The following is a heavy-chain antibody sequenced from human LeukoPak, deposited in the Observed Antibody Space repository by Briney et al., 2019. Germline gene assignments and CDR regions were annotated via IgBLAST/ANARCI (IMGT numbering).Heavy chain of an antibody. CDR1: GFTFSSFA. Sequence: GGSLRLSCAASGFTFSSFAMTWVRQAPGKGLEWVSGISGGGGSTYYADSVKGRFTISRDNSKNTLFLQMSSLRAEDTALYYCAKDREYTSSYFDSWGQGALVTVSS. J-gene: IGHJ4*02. D-gene: IGHD6-19*01. V-gene: IGHV3-23*01. CDR3: AKDREYTSSYFDS. CDR2: ISGGGGST.